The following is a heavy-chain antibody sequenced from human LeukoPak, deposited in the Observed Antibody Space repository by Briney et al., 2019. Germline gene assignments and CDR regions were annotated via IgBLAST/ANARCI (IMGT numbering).Heavy chain of an antibody. D-gene: IGHD3-10*01. V-gene: IGHV1-18*01. CDR1: GYTFTSYG. CDR2: ISAYNGNT. Sequence: ASVKVSCKASGYTFTSYGISWVRQAPGQGLEWMGWISAYNGNTNYAQKLQGRVTMTTDTSTSTAYMELRSLRSDDTAVYYCARAVTMVRGVSPFDYWGQGTLVTVSS. J-gene: IGHJ4*02. CDR3: ARAVTMVRGVSPFDY.